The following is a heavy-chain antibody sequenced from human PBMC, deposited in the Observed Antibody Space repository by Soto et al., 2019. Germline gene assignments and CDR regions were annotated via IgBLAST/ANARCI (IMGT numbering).Heavy chain of an antibody. CDR2: ISYDGSNK. CDR3: ARPYCTNGVCYNYYYYGMDV. J-gene: IGHJ6*02. Sequence: SGGSLRLSCAASGFTFSSYAMHWVRQAPGKGLEWVAVISYDGSNKYYADSVKGRFTISRDNSKNTLYLQMNSLRAEDTAVYYCARPYCTNGVCYNYYYYGMDVWGQGTTVTVSS. V-gene: IGHV3-30-3*01. CDR1: GFTFSSYA. D-gene: IGHD2-8*01.